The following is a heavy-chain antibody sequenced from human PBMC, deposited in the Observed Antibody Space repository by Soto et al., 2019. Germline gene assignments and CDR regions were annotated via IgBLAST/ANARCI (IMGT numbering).Heavy chain of an antibody. CDR3: ARKPPYSSGWYFFDY. CDR1: GYSFTSYW. D-gene: IGHD6-19*01. Sequence: PGESLKISCKGSGYSFTSYWIGWVRQMPGKGLEWMGIIYPGDSDTRYGPSFQGQVTISADKSISTAYLQWSSLKASDTAMYYCARKPPYSSGWYFFDYWGQGTLVTVSS. V-gene: IGHV5-51*01. J-gene: IGHJ4*02. CDR2: IYPGDSDT.